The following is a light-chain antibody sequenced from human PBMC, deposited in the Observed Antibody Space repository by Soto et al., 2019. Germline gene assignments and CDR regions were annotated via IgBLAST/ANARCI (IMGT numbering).Light chain of an antibody. J-gene: IGKJ5*01. V-gene: IGKV3-15*01. CDR3: KQYKEWPPFT. CDR2: GAS. CDR1: QYVSNK. Sequence: EIVMTQSPAPLSVSPGETATLSCRASQYVSNKVAWYQQKPGQAPSLLILGASTRATGVPARFSGSGSGTEFTLSISSLQSEDFAVYYCKQYKEWPPFTFGQGTRLEIK.